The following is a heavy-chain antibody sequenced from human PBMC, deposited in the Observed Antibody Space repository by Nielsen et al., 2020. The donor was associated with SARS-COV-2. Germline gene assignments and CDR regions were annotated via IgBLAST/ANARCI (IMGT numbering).Heavy chain of an antibody. CDR3: AKGDSSKNWYFDL. J-gene: IGHJ2*01. CDR1: GFTFSSYA. Sequence: GESLKISRAASGFTFSSYAMSWVRQAPGKGLEWVSAISGSGGSTYYADSVKGRFTISRDNSKNTLYLQMNSLRAEDTAVYYCAKGDSSKNWYFDLWGRGTLVTVSS. D-gene: IGHD3-22*01. CDR2: ISGSGGST. V-gene: IGHV3-23*01.